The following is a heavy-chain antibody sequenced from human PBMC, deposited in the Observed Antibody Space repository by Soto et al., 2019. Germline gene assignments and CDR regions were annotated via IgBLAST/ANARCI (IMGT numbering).Heavy chain of an antibody. CDR1: GASVSTCAYY. CDR2: IYYSGST. Sequence: PSETLSLTCTGSGASVSTCAYYWSWIRQHPWKGLEWIGYIYYSGSTYYNPSLKSRVTISVDTSKNQFSLKLSSVTAADTAVYYCASERVGYYYDSSGGMDVWGQGTTVTVSS. CDR3: ASERVGYYYDSSGGMDV. D-gene: IGHD3-22*01. V-gene: IGHV4-31*03. J-gene: IGHJ6*02.